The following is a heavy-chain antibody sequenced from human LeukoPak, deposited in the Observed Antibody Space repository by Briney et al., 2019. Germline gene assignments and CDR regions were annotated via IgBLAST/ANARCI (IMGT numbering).Heavy chain of an antibody. J-gene: IGHJ6*03. CDR3: ARVYCSSTSCPTPSYYMDV. D-gene: IGHD2-2*01. CDR2: ISSNGGST. CDR1: GFTFSSYA. Sequence: GGSLRLSCAASGFTFSSYAMHWVRQAPGKGLEYVSAISSNGGSTYYANSVKGRFTISRDNSKNTLYLQMGSLRAEDMAVYYCARVYCSSTSCPTPSYYMDVWGKGTTVTISS. V-gene: IGHV3-64*01.